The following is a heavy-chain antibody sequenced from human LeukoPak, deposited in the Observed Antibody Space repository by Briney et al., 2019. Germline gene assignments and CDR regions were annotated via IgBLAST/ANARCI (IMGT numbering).Heavy chain of an antibody. CDR3: AKSIGSSSVGFDY. V-gene: IGHV3-23*01. CDR1: GFTFSSYN. D-gene: IGHD6-6*01. J-gene: IGHJ4*02. CDR2: ISGSGGST. Sequence: GGSLRLSCAASGFTFSSYNMNWVRQAPGKGLEWVSAISGSGGSTYYADSVKGRFTISRDNSKSTLYLQMNSLRAEDTAVYYCAKSIGSSSVGFDYWGQGTLVTVSS.